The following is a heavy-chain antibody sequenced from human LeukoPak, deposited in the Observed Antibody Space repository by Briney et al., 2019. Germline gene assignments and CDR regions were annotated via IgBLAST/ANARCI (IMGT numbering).Heavy chain of an antibody. CDR1: GFTFSSYA. CDR3: ARPIAVAASPSFFDY. Sequence: GGSLRLSCAASGFTFSSYAMHWVRQAPGKGLEGVAVISYDGSNKYYADSVKGRFTISRDNSKNTLYLQMNSLRAEDTAVYYCARPIAVAASPSFFDYWGQGTLVTASS. D-gene: IGHD6-19*01. CDR2: ISYDGSNK. J-gene: IGHJ4*02. V-gene: IGHV3-30-3*01.